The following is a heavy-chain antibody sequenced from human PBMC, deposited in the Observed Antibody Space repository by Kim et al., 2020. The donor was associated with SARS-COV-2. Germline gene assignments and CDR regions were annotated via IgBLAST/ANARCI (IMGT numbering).Heavy chain of an antibody. CDR2: IYTSGST. V-gene: IGHV4-61*02. CDR1: GGSISSGSYY. D-gene: IGHD3-3*01. CDR3: ASGRFLEWLLGGDYYYGMDV. J-gene: IGHJ6*02. Sequence: SETLSLTCTVSGGSISSGSYYWSWIRQPAGKGLEWIGRIYTSGSTNYNPSLKSRVTISVDTSKNQFSLKLSSVTAADTAVYYCASGRFLEWLLGGDYYYGMDVWGQGTTVTVSS.